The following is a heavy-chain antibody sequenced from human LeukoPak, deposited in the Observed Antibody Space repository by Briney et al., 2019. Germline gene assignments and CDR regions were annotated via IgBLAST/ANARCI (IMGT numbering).Heavy chain of an antibody. J-gene: IGHJ4*02. Sequence: GGSLRLSCAASGFTFSSYEMKWVRQAPGKGLEWVSYITSSGSTTYYADSVKGRFTISRDNTKNTVYVQMNSLRAEDTAVYYCARRVAGFMADWGQGTLVTVSS. CDR2: ITSSGSTT. D-gene: IGHD6-19*01. CDR1: GFTFSSYE. CDR3: ARRVAGFMAD. V-gene: IGHV3-48*03.